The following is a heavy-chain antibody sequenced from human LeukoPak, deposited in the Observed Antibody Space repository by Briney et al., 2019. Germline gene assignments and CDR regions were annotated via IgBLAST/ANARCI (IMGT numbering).Heavy chain of an antibody. Sequence: ASVKVSCKASGYTFTSYDINWVRQATAQGLEWMGWMNPNSGNTGYAQKFQGRVTMTRNTSIRTAYMELSSLRSEDTAVYYCARHPRFDSSSWYPWFDPWGQGTLVTVSS. J-gene: IGHJ5*02. CDR3: ARHPRFDSSSWYPWFDP. CDR2: MNPNSGNT. V-gene: IGHV1-8*01. CDR1: GYTFTSYD. D-gene: IGHD6-13*01.